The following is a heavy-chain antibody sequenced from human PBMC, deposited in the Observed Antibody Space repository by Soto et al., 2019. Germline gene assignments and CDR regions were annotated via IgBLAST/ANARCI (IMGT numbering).Heavy chain of an antibody. D-gene: IGHD3-3*01. CDR3: ARDRGFDFWSGSVGSFDY. J-gene: IGHJ4*02. CDR1: DYTFKGCD. CDR2: INPNSGCT. Sequence: SCRAPDYTFKGCDMHWVRHATGQQLEWMGWINPNSGCTNYAQKFPGWVTMTRDTSISTAYMELSRLRSDDTAVYYCARDRGFDFWSGSVGSFDYWGQGTLVTVSS. V-gene: IGHV1-2*04.